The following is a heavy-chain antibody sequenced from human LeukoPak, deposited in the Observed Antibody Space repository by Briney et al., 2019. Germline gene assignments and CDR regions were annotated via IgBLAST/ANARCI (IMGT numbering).Heavy chain of an antibody. CDR3: ARDQNTWELRYFDWLLLPFDY. CDR1: GGSISSSSYY. CDR2: IYYSGST. Sequence: SETLSLTCTVSGGSISSSSYYWGWIRQPPGKGLEWIGSIYYSGSTYYNPSLKSRVTISVDTSKNQFSLKLSSVTAADTAVYYCARDQNTWELRYFDWLLLPFDYWGQGTLVTVSS. V-gene: IGHV4-39*07. D-gene: IGHD3-9*01. J-gene: IGHJ4*02.